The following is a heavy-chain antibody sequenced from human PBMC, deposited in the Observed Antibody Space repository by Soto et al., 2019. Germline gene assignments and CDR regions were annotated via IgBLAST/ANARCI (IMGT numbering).Heavy chain of an antibody. D-gene: IGHD6-6*01. CDR1: GYSFTSYW. Sequence: PGESLKISCKGSGYSFTSYWIGWVRQMPGKGLEWMGIIYPGDSDTRYSPSFQGQVTISADKSISTAYMELSSLRSEDTAVYYCAREPVIAAPLYGMDVWGQGTTVTVSS. CDR2: IYPGDSDT. CDR3: AREPVIAAPLYGMDV. V-gene: IGHV5-51*03. J-gene: IGHJ6*02.